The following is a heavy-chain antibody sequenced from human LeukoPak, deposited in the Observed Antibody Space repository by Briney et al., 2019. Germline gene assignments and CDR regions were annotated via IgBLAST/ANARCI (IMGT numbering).Heavy chain of an antibody. CDR1: GFTFSGYE. CDR2: ITSSGNTI. D-gene: IGHD1-1*01. V-gene: IGHV3-48*03. CDR3: EKDKGGWNLDF. J-gene: IGHJ4*02. Sequence: PGGSLRLACAASGFTFSGYEMNWVRQAPGRGLEWLSYITSSGNTIDYADSVKGRFTTSRDNAESSLYLQMNSLRAEDTAVYYCEKDKGGWNLDFWGQGTLVTVSS.